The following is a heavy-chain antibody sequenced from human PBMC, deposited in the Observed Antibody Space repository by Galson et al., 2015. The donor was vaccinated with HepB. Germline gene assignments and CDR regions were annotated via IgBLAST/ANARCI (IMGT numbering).Heavy chain of an antibody. V-gene: IGHV1-8*01. CDR1: RSTFTSYD. J-gene: IGHJ4*02. Sequence: SVKVSCKASRSTFTSYDINWVRQATGQGLEWMGWMNPNSGNTGYAQKFQGRVTMTRNTSISTAYMELSSLRSEDTAVYYCARGRGSGSYFDYWGQGTLVTVSS. D-gene: IGHD3-10*01. CDR3: ARGRGSGSYFDY. CDR2: MNPNSGNT.